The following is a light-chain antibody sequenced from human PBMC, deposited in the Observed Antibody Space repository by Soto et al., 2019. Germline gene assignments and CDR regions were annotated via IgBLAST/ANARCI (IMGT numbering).Light chain of an antibody. Sequence: QSALTQPPSVSGALGQRVTISCTVITSNIGAGYDVHWYQLLPGRAPKLLIYGNTNRPSGVPDRFSGSKSATSAPLAITGLQAEDEAIYYCQSYDNTLSGPIYVFGTGTKVTVL. CDR2: GNT. J-gene: IGLJ1*01. CDR1: TSNIGAGYD. V-gene: IGLV1-40*01. CDR3: QSYDNTLSGPIYV.